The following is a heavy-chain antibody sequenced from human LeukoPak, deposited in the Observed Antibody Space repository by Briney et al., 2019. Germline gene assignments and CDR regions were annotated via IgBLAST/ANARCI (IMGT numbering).Heavy chain of an antibody. CDR3: ARSVYYYYYMDV. CDR2: INSDGSTT. CDR1: GFTFSSYW. J-gene: IGHJ6*03. Sequence: GSLRLSCAASGFTFSSYWMHWVRQAPGKGLVWVSHINSDGSTTTYADSVKGRFTISRDNAKNTLFLQMNSLRAEDTAVYYCARSVYYYYYMDVWGKGTTVTISS. V-gene: IGHV3-74*01.